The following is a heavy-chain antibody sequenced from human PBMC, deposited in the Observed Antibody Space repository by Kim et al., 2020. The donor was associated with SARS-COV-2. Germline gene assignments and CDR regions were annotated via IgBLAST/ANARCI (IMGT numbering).Heavy chain of an antibody. D-gene: IGHD6-13*01. J-gene: IGHJ5*02. V-gene: IGHV4-38-2*02. CDR3: ARSNFAAAGYNWFDP. Sequence: SETLSLTCIVSGYSISSGYYWGWIRQPPGKGLEWIGSIYHSGSTYYNPSLKSRVTISVDTSKNQFSLKLSSVTAADTAVYYCARSNFAAAGYNWFDPWGQGTLVTVSS. CDR2: IYHSGST. CDR1: GYSISSGYY.